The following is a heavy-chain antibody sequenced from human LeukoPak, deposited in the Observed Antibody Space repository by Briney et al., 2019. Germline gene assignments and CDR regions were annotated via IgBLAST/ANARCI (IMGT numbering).Heavy chain of an antibody. CDR1: GGSISSYY. CDR3: ARGQEVRGGLDY. D-gene: IGHD3-10*01. CDR2: IHYSGST. Sequence: SETLSLTCTVSGGSISSYYWSWIRQPPGKGLEWIGYIHYSGSTNYNPSLKSRVTIPVDTSKNQFSLKLSSVTAADTAVYYCARGQEVRGGLDYWGQGTLVTVSS. V-gene: IGHV4-59*01. J-gene: IGHJ4*02.